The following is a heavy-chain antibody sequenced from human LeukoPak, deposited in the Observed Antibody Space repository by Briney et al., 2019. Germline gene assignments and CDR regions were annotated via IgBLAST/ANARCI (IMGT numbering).Heavy chain of an antibody. D-gene: IGHD3-22*01. J-gene: IGHJ4*02. CDR3: AKDRYYYDSSALQYYFDY. CDR2: IRFDGSNK. Sequence: GSLRLSCAASGFTFSSYGMQWVRQAPGKGLEWVAFIRFDGSNKFYADFVKGRFTISRDNSKNTLYLQMNSLRAEDTAVYYCAKDRYYYDSSALQYYFDYWGQGTLVTVSS. CDR1: GFTFSSYG. V-gene: IGHV3-30*02.